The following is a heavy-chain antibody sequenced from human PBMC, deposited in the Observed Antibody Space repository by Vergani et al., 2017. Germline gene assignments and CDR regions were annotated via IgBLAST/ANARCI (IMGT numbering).Heavy chain of an antibody. Sequence: QVQLQESGPGLVKPSQTLSLTCTVSGGPISSGGYYWGWIRQPPGKGLEWIGSIYYSGSTYYTPSLKSRVTISVDRSKNQFPLKLRSATAADTAVYYCARNRVGGLDYWGQGTLVTVSS. CDR2: IYYSGST. CDR1: GGPISSGGYY. D-gene: IGHD4-23*01. J-gene: IGHJ4*02. CDR3: ARNRVGGLDY. V-gene: IGHV4-39*01.